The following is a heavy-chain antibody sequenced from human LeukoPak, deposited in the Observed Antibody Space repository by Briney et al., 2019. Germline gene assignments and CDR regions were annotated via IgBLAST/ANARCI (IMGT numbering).Heavy chain of an antibody. J-gene: IGHJ4*02. CDR2: IIPIIGIA. D-gene: IGHD1-26*01. Sequence: ASVKLSFKASGATFSIYAISWVRQAPGQRLEWMVMIIPIIGIANYAQKFPGRVTITAETSTSTGYMELSSLRSEDTAVYYCVRVAPVGAAPFDYWGQGNLVTVSS. CDR1: GATFSIYA. CDR3: VRVAPVGAAPFDY. V-gene: IGHV1-69*04.